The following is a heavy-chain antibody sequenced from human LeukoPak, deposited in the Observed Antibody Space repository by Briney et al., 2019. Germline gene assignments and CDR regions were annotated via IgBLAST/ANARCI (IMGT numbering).Heavy chain of an antibody. V-gene: IGHV3-7*01. D-gene: IGHD5-18*01. CDR1: GLTFSSSW. Sequence: GGSLRLSCAVSGLTFSSSWMDWVRQAPGKGLEWVASINPEGSEKYSADSVKGRFTISRDNAKNSLYLQMDGLRVEDTAFYYCARDLAYSRLDYWGQGMLVTVSS. CDR2: INPEGSEK. CDR3: ARDLAYSRLDY. J-gene: IGHJ4*02.